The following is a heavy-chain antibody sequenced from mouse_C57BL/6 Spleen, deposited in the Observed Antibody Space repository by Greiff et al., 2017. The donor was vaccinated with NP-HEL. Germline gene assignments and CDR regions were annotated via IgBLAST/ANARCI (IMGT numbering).Heavy chain of an antibody. V-gene: IGHV1-59*01. CDR3: ARKGGLRPFAY. D-gene: IGHD2-4*01. CDR2: IDPSDSYT. Sequence: QVQLQQPGAELVRPGTSVKLSCKASGYTFTSYWMHWVKQRPGQGLEWIGVIDPSDSYTNYNQKFKGKATLTVDTSSSTAYMQLSSLTSEDSAVYYCARKGGLRPFAYWGQGTLVTVSA. J-gene: IGHJ3*01. CDR1: GYTFTSYW.